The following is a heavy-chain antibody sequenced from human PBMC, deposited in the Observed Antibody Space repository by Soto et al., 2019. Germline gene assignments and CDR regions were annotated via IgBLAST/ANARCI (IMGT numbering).Heavy chain of an antibody. CDR1: GHIFSNYW. CDR3: ARQRLWGTSGYYYFEN. V-gene: IGHV5-51*01. Sequence: GESLKISCKGSGHIFSNYWIGWVRQMPGKGLEWMGIIYPGDSDTRYSPSFQGQVTITVDKSINTAYLQWSRLKASDTAMYYCARQRLWGTSGYYYFENWGQGTLVTDSS. D-gene: IGHD3-22*01. J-gene: IGHJ4*02. CDR2: IYPGDSDT.